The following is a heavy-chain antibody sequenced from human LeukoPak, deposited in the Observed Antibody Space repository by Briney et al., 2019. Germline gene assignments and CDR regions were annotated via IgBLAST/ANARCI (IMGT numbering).Heavy chain of an antibody. V-gene: IGHV4-59*01. J-gene: IGHJ3*02. CDR2: IYYSGST. CDR3: ARVLRYFDRAFDI. CDR1: GGSISSYY. Sequence: PSETLSLTCTVSGGSISSYYWSWIRQPPGKGLEWIGYIYYSGSTNYNPSLKSRVTISVDTSKNQFSLKLSSVTAADTAVYYCARVLRYFDRAFDIWGQGTMVTVSS. D-gene: IGHD3-9*01.